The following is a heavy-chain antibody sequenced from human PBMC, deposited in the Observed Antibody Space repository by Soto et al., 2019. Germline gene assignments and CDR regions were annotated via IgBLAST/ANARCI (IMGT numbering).Heavy chain of an antibody. D-gene: IGHD2-15*01. V-gene: IGHV3-43*01. CDR1: GFTFDDYT. Sequence: GGSLRLSCAASGFTFDDYTMHWVRQAPGKGLEWVSLISWDGGSTYYADSVKGRFTISRDNSKNSLYLQMNSLRTEDTALYYCAKVKSSGDVYWGYFDYWGQGTLVTVSS. J-gene: IGHJ4*02. CDR2: ISWDGGST. CDR3: AKVKSSGDVYWGYFDY.